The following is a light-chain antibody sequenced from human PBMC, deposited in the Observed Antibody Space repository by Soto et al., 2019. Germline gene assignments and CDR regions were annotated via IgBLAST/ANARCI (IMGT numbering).Light chain of an antibody. CDR1: QSISTY. J-gene: IGKJ4*01. V-gene: IGKV1-39*01. CDR2: AAS. Sequence: DIQMTQSPSSLSASVGDRVTISCRASQSISTYLNWYQQKPGKAPDLLIYAASSLQSGVPPRFSGSGSGTDFTLTIMSLQPEDFATYYCQQSYTAPLTFGGGTQVEIK. CDR3: QQSYTAPLT.